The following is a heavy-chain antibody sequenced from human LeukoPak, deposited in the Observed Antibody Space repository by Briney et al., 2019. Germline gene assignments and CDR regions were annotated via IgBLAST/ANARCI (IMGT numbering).Heavy chain of an antibody. J-gene: IGHJ4*02. CDR3: AKKFSSGSQLFDY. CDR2: ISGSGGST. V-gene: IGHV3-23*01. CDR1: GFTFSSYA. Sequence: PGGSLRLSCAASGFTFSSYAMSWVRQAPGKGLEWVSAISGSGGSTYYADSVKGRFTTSRDNSKNTLYLQMNSLRAEDTAVYYCAKKFSSGSQLFDYWGQGTLVTVSS. D-gene: IGHD6-19*01.